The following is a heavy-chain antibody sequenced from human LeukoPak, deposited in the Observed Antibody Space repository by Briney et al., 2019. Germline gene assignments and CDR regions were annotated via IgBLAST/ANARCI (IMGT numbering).Heavy chain of an antibody. Sequence: SGGSLRLSCAASGFTFSSYGMSWVRQAPGKGLEWVSAISGSGGSTYYADSVKGRFTISRDNSKNSLYLQMNSLRAEDTAVYYCARDLCSGGSCYLDYWGQGTLVTVSS. CDR1: GFTFSSYG. CDR3: ARDLCSGGSCYLDY. V-gene: IGHV3-23*01. J-gene: IGHJ4*02. D-gene: IGHD2-15*01. CDR2: ISGSGGST.